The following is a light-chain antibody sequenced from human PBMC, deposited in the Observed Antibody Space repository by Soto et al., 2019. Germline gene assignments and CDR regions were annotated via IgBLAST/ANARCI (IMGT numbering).Light chain of an antibody. J-gene: IGKJ4*01. CDR2: DAS. V-gene: IGKV3D-20*01. CDR3: QQYGSSQLT. CDR1: QSVSSGF. Sequence: EIVLTQSPGSLSFYPGERATLSCRASQSVSSGFFAWYQQKPGLAPRLLIYDASSRATGIPDRFSGSGSGTDFTLTISRLEPEDFAMYYCQQYGSSQLTFGGGTKVEIK.